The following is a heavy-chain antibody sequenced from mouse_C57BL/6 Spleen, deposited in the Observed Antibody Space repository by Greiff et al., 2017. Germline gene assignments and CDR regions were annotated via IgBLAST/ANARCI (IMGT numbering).Heavy chain of an antibody. Sequence: EVKLVESGGGLVKPGGSLKLSCAASGFTFSDYGMHWVRQAPEKGLEWVAYISSGSSTIYYADTVKGRFTISRDNAKNTLFLQMTSLRSEDTAMYYCARGGRSPGYFDYWGQGTTLTVSS. V-gene: IGHV5-17*01. CDR2: ISSGSSTI. J-gene: IGHJ2*01. CDR3: ARGGRSPGYFDY. D-gene: IGHD1-1*01. CDR1: GFTFSDYG.